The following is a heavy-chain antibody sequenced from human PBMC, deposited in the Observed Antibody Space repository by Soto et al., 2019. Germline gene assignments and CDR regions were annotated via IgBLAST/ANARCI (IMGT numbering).Heavy chain of an antibody. J-gene: IGHJ4*02. CDR2: ISRNGGST. CDR3: AREGGSYYFDY. CDR1: GFTFRSYA. D-gene: IGHD1-26*01. Sequence: EVQVVESGGGLVQPGGSLRLSCAASGFTFRSYAMHWVRQAPGKGLEYVSTISRNGGSTYYANSVKGRFTISRDNSKNTLYLQMGSRRAEDMAVYYCAREGGSYYFDYWGQGTLVTVSS. V-gene: IGHV3-64*01.